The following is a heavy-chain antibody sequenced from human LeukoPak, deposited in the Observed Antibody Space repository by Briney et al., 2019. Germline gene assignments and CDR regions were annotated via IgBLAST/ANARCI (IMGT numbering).Heavy chain of an antibody. CDR3: AKLYSSSWPFDY. Sequence: PGGSLRLSCAASGFTFNIYGIHWVRQAPGKGLEWVALMSGDGVHIYYAESVKGRFTISRDNSRNTLYLQMNSLRAEDTAVYYCAKLYSSSWPFDYWAREPWSPSPQ. V-gene: IGHV3-30*18. CDR2: MSGDGVHI. D-gene: IGHD6-13*01. CDR1: GFTFNIYG. J-gene: IGHJ4*02.